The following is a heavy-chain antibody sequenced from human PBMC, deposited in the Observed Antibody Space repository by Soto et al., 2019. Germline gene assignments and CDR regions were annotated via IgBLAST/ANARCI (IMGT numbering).Heavy chain of an antibody. V-gene: IGHV1-18*01. Sequence: GASVKVSCKASGYTFTSYGISWVRQAPGQGLEWMGWISAYNGNTNYAQKLQGRVTMTTDTSTSTAYMELRSLRSDDTAVYYCARIRFLEWLLPYYYYYGMDVWGHGTTVTVSS. CDR3: ARIRFLEWLLPYYYYYGMDV. D-gene: IGHD3-3*01. CDR1: GYTFTSYG. CDR2: ISAYNGNT. J-gene: IGHJ6*02.